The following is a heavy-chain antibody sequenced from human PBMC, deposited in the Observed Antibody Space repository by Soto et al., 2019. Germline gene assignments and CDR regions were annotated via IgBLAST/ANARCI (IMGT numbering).Heavy chain of an antibody. CDR1: EFTIRSYW. Sequence: EVQLVDSGGGLVQPGGSLRLSCAASEFTIRSYWTHWVRQSPGKGLVWVSRISGDGSSTNYADSVKGRFTISRDNAKNTVYLQIDSLRAEDTAVYYCARSLPGTYGAFDLWGQGTMVTVSS. CDR2: ISGDGSST. D-gene: IGHD1-7*01. J-gene: IGHJ3*01. V-gene: IGHV3-74*01. CDR3: ARSLPGTYGAFDL.